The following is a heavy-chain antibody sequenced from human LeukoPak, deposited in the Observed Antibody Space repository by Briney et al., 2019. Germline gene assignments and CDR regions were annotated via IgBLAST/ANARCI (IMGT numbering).Heavy chain of an antibody. CDR2: ISGSGGST. Sequence: GGSLRLSCAASGFTFSSYAMSWVRQAPGKGLEWVSAISGSGGSTYYADSVKGRFTISRDNSKNTLYLQMNSLRAEDTAVYYCAKVGYDCVWGSPQPYYFDYWGQGTLVTVSS. J-gene: IGHJ4*02. D-gene: IGHD3-16*01. V-gene: IGHV3-23*01. CDR3: AKVGYDCVWGSPQPYYFDY. CDR1: GFTFSSYA.